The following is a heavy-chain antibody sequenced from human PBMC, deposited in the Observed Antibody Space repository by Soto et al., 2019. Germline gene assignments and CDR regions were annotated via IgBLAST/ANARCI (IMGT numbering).Heavy chain of an antibody. D-gene: IGHD3-22*01. V-gene: IGHV3-21*01. CDR3: GRDYYYDRSGYSPLDY. J-gene: IGHJ4*02. CDR1: GFTFSSYS. Sequence: PGGSLRLSCAASGFTFSSYSMNWVRQAPGKGLEWVSSISGSGSYISYADSVKGRFTISRDNAKNSLDLQMNSLRAEDTAVYYCGRDYYYDRSGYSPLDYWGQGTLVPVSS. CDR2: ISGSGSYI.